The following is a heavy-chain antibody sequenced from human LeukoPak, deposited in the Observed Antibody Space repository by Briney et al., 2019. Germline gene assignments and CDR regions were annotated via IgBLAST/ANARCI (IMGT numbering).Heavy chain of an antibody. CDR1: VGSLSIYY. CDR2: IYYSWST. V-gene: IGHV4-59*01. CDR3: AATMVRGVIPWFDP. D-gene: IGHD3-10*01. J-gene: IGHJ5*02. Sequence: SETLSLTCTVSVGSLSIYYWSWIRQPPRKGLEWVGYIYYSWSTNYIPSLKSRVTISVGTSKNQFSLKLSSETAADTAVYYCAATMVRGVIPWFDPWGEGGQVTDCS.